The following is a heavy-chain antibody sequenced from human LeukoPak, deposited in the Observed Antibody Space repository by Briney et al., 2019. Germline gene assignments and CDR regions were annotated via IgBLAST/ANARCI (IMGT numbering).Heavy chain of an antibody. D-gene: IGHD2-15*01. J-gene: IGHJ5*02. CDR1: GFTFSSYG. CDR2: ISHDGSNK. Sequence: GGSLRLSCAASGFTFSSYGMHWVRQAPGKGLEWVAVISHDGSNKYYADSVKGRFTISRDNSKNTLYLQMNSLRAEDTAVYYCAKDRISEETYNWFDPWGQGTLVTVSS. V-gene: IGHV3-30*18. CDR3: AKDRISEETYNWFDP.